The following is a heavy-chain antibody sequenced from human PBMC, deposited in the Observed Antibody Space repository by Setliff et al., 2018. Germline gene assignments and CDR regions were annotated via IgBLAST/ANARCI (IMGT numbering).Heavy chain of an antibody. Sequence: KPSETLSLTCAVSGGSLNSGSYYWSWIRQSTERGLEWLGRLHTSGSTTYNPALNSRVTISVDTSTNQFSLRLTSLTAADTAVYFCARGNTILGATDHWGQGTLVTVS. J-gene: IGHJ5*02. V-gene: IGHV4-61*02. CDR2: LHTSGST. CDR3: ARGNTILGATDH. CDR1: GGSLNSGSYY. D-gene: IGHD1-26*01.